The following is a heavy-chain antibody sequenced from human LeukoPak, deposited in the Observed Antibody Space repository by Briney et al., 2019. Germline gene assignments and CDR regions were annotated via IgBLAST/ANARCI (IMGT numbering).Heavy chain of an antibody. CDR2: ISGSGGST. CDR1: GFTFSSYA. CDR3: AKSWDEDCSSTSCYLTDY. J-gene: IGHJ4*02. D-gene: IGHD2-2*01. V-gene: IGHV3-23*01. Sequence: TGGSLRLSCAASGFTFSSYAMNWVRQAPGKGLEWVSAISGSGGSTYYADSVKGRFTISRDNSKNTLYLLMNSLRAEDTAVYYCAKSWDEDCSSTSCYLTDYWGQGTLVTVSS.